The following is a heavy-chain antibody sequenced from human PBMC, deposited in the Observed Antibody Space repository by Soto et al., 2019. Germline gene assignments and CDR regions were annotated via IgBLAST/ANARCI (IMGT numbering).Heavy chain of an antibody. J-gene: IGHJ5*02. D-gene: IGHD6-19*01. CDR1: GGTFSSYT. Sequence: SVKVSCKASGGTFSSYTISWVRQAPGQGLEWMGRIIPILGIANYAQKFQGRVTITADKSTSTAYMELSSLRSEDAAVYYCAREVHGGYDPNRFAPWAQRTPVTVSS. CDR3: AREVHGGYDPNRFAP. V-gene: IGHV1-69*04. CDR2: IIPILGIA.